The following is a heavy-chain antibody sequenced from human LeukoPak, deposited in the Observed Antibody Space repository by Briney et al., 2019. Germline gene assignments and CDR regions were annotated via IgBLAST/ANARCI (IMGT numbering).Heavy chain of an antibody. D-gene: IGHD5-18*01. J-gene: IGHJ6*03. V-gene: IGHV4-4*07. CDR2: IYTSGST. CDR1: GGSISSYY. Sequence: PSETLSLTCTVSGGSISSYYWSWIRQPAGKGLEWIGRIYTSGSTNYNPSLKSRVTISVDTSKNQFSLKLSSVTAADTAVYYCARGLYSYGGGPLLYYYYYMDVWGKGTTVTISS. CDR3: ARGLYSYGGGPLLYYYYYMDV.